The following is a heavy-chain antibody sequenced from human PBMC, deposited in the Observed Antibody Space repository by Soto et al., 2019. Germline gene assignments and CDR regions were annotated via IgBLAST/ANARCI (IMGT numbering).Heavy chain of an antibody. CDR1: GFTFSSYW. CDR3: ARDPRNKGLDP. Sequence: GGSLRLSCAASGFTFSSYWMSWVRQAPGKGLKWVSHIKGNGTSTYYADSVRGRFTISRDNSKNTLYLQMNDLRAEDTAIYFCARDPRNKGLDPWGPGTLVTVSS. J-gene: IGHJ5*02. D-gene: IGHD4-4*01. CDR2: IKGNGTST. V-gene: IGHV3-74*01.